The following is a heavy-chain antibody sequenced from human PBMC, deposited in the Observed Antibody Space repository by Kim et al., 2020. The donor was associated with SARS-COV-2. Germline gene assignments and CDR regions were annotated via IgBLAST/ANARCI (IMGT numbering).Heavy chain of an antibody. J-gene: IGHJ1*01. D-gene: IGHD4-17*01. V-gene: IGHV3-21*01. Sequence: AASVTGRFTITRDNAKNSLYLQMNSLRAEDTAVYYCARSTTAIEAEYFQHWGQGTLVTVSS. CDR3: ARSTTAIEAEYFQH.